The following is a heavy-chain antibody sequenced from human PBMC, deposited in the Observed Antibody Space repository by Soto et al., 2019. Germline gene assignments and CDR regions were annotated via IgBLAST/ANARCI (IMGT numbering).Heavy chain of an antibody. CDR3: ARDLQFRNWFDS. V-gene: IGHV1-3*01. CDR2: INAGNGNT. D-gene: IGHD6-19*01. CDR1: GYTFSRYA. Sequence: ASVEVSCKASGYTFSRYAIHWVRQAPGQRLEWMGWINAGNGNTKYSQKFEGRVTLTTDTSANTVYMELSSLRFEDTALYYCARDLQFRNWFDSWGQGTLVTVSS. J-gene: IGHJ5*01.